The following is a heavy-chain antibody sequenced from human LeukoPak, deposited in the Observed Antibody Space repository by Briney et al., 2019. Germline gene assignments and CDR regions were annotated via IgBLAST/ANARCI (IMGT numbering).Heavy chain of an antibody. CDR2: IKSKTDGGTA. J-gene: IGHJ3*02. CDR1: GFTLSNAR. V-gene: IGHV3-15*01. D-gene: IGHD3-16*01. Sequence: GGSLRLSCAASGFTLSNARMTWVRQAPGKGLEWVGRIKSKTDGGTADYAAPVSGRFTISRHDTENTLYLQMNSLKAEDTAVYYCVTAIMTWANNAFDIWGQGAMVTVSS. CDR3: VTAIMTWANNAFDI.